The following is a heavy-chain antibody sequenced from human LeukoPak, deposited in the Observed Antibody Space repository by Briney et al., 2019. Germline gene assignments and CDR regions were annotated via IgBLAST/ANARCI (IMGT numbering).Heavy chain of an antibody. J-gene: IGHJ6*03. CDR2: INWNGGST. Sequence: PGGSLRLSCAASGFTFDDYGMSWVRQAPGKGLEWVSGINWNGGSTGYADSVKGRFTISRDNAKNSLYLQMNSLRAEDTALYYCARYSSSWYYYYYMDVWGKGTTVTVSS. D-gene: IGHD6-13*01. V-gene: IGHV3-20*04. CDR3: ARYSSSWYYYYYMDV. CDR1: GFTFDDYG.